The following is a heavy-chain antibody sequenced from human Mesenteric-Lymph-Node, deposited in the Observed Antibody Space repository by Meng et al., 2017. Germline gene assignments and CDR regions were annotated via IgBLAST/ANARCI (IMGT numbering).Heavy chain of an antibody. V-gene: IGHV3-23*01. Sequence: AASGFTFSTYAMSWFRPAPGKGLEWVSAISGSADNASYADSVKGRFTISRDNSKNTLYLQIISRRTRDTAVYYCAWAFIGAAGYFHSSGPGTLVTVSS. CDR1: GFTFSTYA. D-gene: IGHD6-13*01. CDR3: AWAFIGAAGYFHS. J-gene: IGHJ4*02. CDR2: ISGSADNA.